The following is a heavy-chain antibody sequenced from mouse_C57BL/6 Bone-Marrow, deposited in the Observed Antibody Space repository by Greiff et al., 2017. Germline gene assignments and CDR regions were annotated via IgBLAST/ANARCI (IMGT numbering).Heavy chain of an antibody. CDR1: GYTFTSYG. CDR2: IYPGNGYT. J-gene: IGHJ4*01. V-gene: IGHV1-58*01. Sequence: VQLQQSGAELVRPGSSVKMSCKTSGYTFTSYGINWVKQRPGQGLEWIGYIYPGNGYTEYNEKFKGKATLTSDTSSSTAYMQLSSLTSEDSAIHFCARWGKYGSMDYWGQGTPGTVSA. D-gene: IGHD1-1*01. CDR3: ARWGKYGSMDY.